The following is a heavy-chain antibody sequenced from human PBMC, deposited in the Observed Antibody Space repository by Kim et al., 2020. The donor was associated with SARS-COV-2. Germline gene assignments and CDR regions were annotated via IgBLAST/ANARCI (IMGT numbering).Heavy chain of an antibody. CDR1: GGSFSGYY. D-gene: IGHD3-9*01. CDR3: ARALRYSAR. CDR2: INHSGST. V-gene: IGHV4-34*01. J-gene: IGHJ4*02. Sequence: SETLSLTCAVYGGSFSGYYWSWIRQPPGKGLEWIGEINHSGSTNYNPSLKSRVTISVDTSKNQFSLKLSSVTAADTAVYYCARALRYSARWGQGTLVTVSS.